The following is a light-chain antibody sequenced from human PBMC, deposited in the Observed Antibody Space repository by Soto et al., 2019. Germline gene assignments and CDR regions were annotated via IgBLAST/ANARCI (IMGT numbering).Light chain of an antibody. CDR3: ISYTSSNTWV. J-gene: IGLJ3*02. CDR2: EVS. V-gene: IGLV2-14*01. CDR1: SSDVGDYNY. Sequence: QSALTQPASVSGSPGQSITISCTGTSSDVGDYNYVSWYQQHQGKAPKLMIYEVSNRPSGVSNRFSGSKSGNTASLTISGLQAEDEADYYCISYTSSNTWVFGGGTKLSVL.